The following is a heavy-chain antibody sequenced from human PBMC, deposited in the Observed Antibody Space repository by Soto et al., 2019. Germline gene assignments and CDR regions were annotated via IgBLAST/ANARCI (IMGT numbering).Heavy chain of an antibody. J-gene: IGHJ4*02. D-gene: IGHD3-16*01. V-gene: IGHV3-23*01. CDR1: AFTFSGSA. CDR2: ITKTGDAT. CDR3: VTGGWGTVVDY. Sequence: EVQVLESGGGLVQPGGSLRLSCAASAFTFSGSAMTWVRQAPGKGLEWLSTITKTGDATYYADSVKGRFTISRDDSKNTVSLHMSGLRVEDTAVYHCVTGGWGTVVDYWGQGTAVIVSS.